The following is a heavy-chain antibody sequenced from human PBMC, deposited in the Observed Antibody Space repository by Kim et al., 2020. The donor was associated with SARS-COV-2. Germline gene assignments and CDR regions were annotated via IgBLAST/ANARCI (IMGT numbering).Heavy chain of an antibody. CDR2: ISGYNGNT. CDR1: GYTFTTYG. CDR3: ARVGQWLVEEYFQY. V-gene: IGHV1-18*01. D-gene: IGHD6-19*01. Sequence: ASVKVSCKTSGYTFTTYGISWVRQAPGQGLEWMGWISGYNGNTNYAQKLQDRVTMTTDTSTSTAYMELRSLRSDDTAVYYCARVGQWLVEEYFQYWGQGTLVTVSS. J-gene: IGHJ1*01.